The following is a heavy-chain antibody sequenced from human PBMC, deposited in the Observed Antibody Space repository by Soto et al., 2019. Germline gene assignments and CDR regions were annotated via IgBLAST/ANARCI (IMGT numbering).Heavy chain of an antibody. CDR3: STERCGFDY. CDR1: VFTFITYS. CDR2: ISSGSSII. Sequence: GWSLRLSCASSVFTFITYSLNWVRQAPGKGLEWVSYISSGSSIIYYADSVKGRFTISRDNAKNSLYLQMNSLRDDDTAVYYCSTERCGFDYWGQGTLVTVSS. J-gene: IGHJ4*02. V-gene: IGHV3-48*02.